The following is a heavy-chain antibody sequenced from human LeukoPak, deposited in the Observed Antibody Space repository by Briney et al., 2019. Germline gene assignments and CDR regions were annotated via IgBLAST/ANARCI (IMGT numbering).Heavy chain of an antibody. Sequence: ASVKVSCKASGYTFTGYHMHWVRQAPGQGLEWMGWINPNTGDTNYAQKFQGRVTMTRDTSISAAYMELSRLRSDDTAVYYCARSMVRGVIILDYWGQGTLVTVSS. CDR1: GYTFTGYH. CDR3: ARSMVRGVIILDY. V-gene: IGHV1-2*02. D-gene: IGHD3-10*01. CDR2: INPNTGDT. J-gene: IGHJ4*02.